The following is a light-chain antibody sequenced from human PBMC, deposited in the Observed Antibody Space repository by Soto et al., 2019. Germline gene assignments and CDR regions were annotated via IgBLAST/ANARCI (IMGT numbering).Light chain of an antibody. Sequence: QSVMTQAASVSGSPGQSITISCTGTSSDVGSYNLVSWYQQHTGKAPKLMIYDDTKRPSGVSNRFSGSKSGNTASLTISGLQAEDEADYYCCSYAGSSTLVVGGGTKVTVL. CDR1: SSDVGSYNL. CDR3: CSYAGSSTLV. CDR2: DDT. J-gene: IGLJ2*01. V-gene: IGLV2-23*01.